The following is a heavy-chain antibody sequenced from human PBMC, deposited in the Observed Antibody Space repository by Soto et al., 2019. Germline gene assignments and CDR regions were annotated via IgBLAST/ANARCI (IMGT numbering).Heavy chain of an antibody. J-gene: IGHJ4*02. CDR2: IHDTGAT. V-gene: IGHV4-30-4*01. CDR3: VRGAPEWPGIFES. Sequence: QVRLQESGPRLAKPSQTLSLSCSVSGGSIGSADYYWSWIRQAPGKGLEWIGHIHDTGATSYIPSVESLLSIALEVPNSQFFLRMASLKAAELSLYYCVRGAPEWPGIFESRGEGTLVTISS. D-gene: IGHD3-3*01. CDR1: GGSIGSADYY.